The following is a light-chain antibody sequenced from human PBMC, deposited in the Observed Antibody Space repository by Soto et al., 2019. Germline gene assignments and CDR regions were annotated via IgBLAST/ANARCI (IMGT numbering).Light chain of an antibody. CDR1: SNHVGSYNL. Sequence: QSALTQPASVSGSPGQSITISCTGTSNHVGSYNLVSWYQQHPGKAPKLIIYEANKRPPGISNGFSGSESASLTISGLQPEDEADYYCCSYAGRDTYVFGTGTKVTVL. V-gene: IGLV2-23*01. CDR2: EAN. J-gene: IGLJ1*01. CDR3: CSYAGRDTYV.